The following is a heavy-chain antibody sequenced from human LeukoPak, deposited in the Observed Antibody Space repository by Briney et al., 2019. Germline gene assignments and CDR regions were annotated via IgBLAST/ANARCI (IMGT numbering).Heavy chain of an antibody. CDR3: ARGYTYYDFWSGSQGYYYMDV. D-gene: IGHD3-3*01. Sequence: ASVTVSCKASGYTFTSYGISWVRQAPGQGLEWMGWISAYNGNTNYAQKLQGRVTMTTDTSTSTAYMELRSLRSDDTAVYYCARGYTYYDFWSGSQGYYYMDVWGKGTTVTFCS. CDR2: ISAYNGNT. V-gene: IGHV1-18*01. CDR1: GYTFTSYG. J-gene: IGHJ6*03.